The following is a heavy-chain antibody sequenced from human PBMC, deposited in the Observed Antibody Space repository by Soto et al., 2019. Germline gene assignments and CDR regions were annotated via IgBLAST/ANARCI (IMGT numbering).Heavy chain of an antibody. V-gene: IGHV3-53*01. J-gene: IGHJ5*02. CDR2: IYSGGST. CDR3: ARWESGHGAYSSSWYWFDP. Sequence: GGSLRLSCAASGFTVSSNYMSWVRQAPGKGLEWVSVIYSGGSTYYADSVKGRFTISRDNSKNTLYLQMNSLRAEDTAVYYCARWESGHGAYSSSWYWFDPWGQGTLVTVSS. CDR1: GFTVSSNY. D-gene: IGHD6-13*01.